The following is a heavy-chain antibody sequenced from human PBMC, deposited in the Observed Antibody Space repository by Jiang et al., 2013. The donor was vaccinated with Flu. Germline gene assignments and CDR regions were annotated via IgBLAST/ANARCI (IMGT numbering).Heavy chain of an antibody. V-gene: IGHV6-1*01. Sequence: SVSSNSAAWNWIRQSPSRGLEWLGRTYYRSKWYNDYAVSVKSRITINPDTSKNQFSLQLNSVTPEDTAVYYCARDQRWSGSYYYYYGMDVWGQGTTVTVSS. CDR3: ARDQRWSGSYYYYYGMDV. J-gene: IGHJ6*02. CDR2: TYYRSKWYN. D-gene: IGHD1-26*01. CDR1: SVSSNSAA.